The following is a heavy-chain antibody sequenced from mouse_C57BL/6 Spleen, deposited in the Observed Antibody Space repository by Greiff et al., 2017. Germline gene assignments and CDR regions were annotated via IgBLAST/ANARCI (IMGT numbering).Heavy chain of an antibody. J-gene: IGHJ2*01. D-gene: IGHD2-1*01. V-gene: IGHV1-15*01. CDR2: IDPETGGT. CDR1: GYTFTDYE. CDR3: TRGDYGNCFGY. Sequence: QVQLQQSGAELVRPGASVTLSCKASGYTFTDYEMHWVKQTPVHGLEWIGAIDPETGGTAYNQKFKGKAIMTADKSSSTAYMELRSLTSEDSAVYYCTRGDYGNCFGYWGKGTTLTVSS.